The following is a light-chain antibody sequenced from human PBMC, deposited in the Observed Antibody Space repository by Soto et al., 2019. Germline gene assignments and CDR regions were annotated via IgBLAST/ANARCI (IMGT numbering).Light chain of an antibody. J-gene: IGKJ5*01. CDR2: DAS. V-gene: IGKV3-11*01. Sequence: EIVLTQSPATLSLSPGERATLSCRASQSVSSYLAWYQQKPGQAPRLLIYDASNRATGIPDRFSGSGSGTDFTLTISRLEPEDFAVYYCQHFGGSLPVTFGQGTRLEIK. CDR1: QSVSSY. CDR3: QHFGGSLPVT.